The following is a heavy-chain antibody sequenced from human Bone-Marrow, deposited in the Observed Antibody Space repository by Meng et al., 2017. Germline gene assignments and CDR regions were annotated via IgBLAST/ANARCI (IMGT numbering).Heavy chain of an antibody. D-gene: IGHD3-3*01. J-gene: IGHJ6*02. V-gene: IGHV4-34*01. CDR2: INHSGST. CDR1: GGSFSGYY. CDR3: ARAGVTIFGVVIPRNWDYYYYGMDV. Sequence: GSLRLSCAVYGGSFSGYYWGWIRQPPGKGLEWIGEINHSGSTNYNPSLKSRVTISVDTSKNQFSLKLSSVTAADTAVYYCARAGVTIFGVVIPRNWDYYYYGMDVWGQGTTVTVSS.